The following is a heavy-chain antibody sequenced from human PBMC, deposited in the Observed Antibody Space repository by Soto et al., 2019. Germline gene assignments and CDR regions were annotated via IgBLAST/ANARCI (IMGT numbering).Heavy chain of an antibody. D-gene: IGHD1-26*01. CDR3: ARDTSPRFEY. CDR1: GFSFSSYA. Sequence: GGSLRLSCAASGFSFSSYAMHWVRQAPGKGLEWVAVISYDGSNKHHADSVRGRFTISRDNSKNTLYLQMNSLRTEDTAVYYCARDTSPRFEYWGQGTLVTVSS. V-gene: IGHV3-30-3*01. CDR2: ISYDGSNK. J-gene: IGHJ4*02.